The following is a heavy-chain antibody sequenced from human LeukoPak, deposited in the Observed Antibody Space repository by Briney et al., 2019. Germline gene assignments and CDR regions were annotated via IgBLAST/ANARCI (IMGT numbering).Heavy chain of an antibody. V-gene: IGHV4-34*01. Sequence: PGGSLRLSCAASEFTFSTYWMSWVRQPPGKGLEWIGEINHSGSTNYNPSLKSRVTISVDTSKNQFSLKLSSVTAADTAVYYCASYYYDSSGYSDWYFDLWGRGTLVTVSS. CDR2: INHSGST. J-gene: IGHJ2*01. D-gene: IGHD3-22*01. CDR3: ASYYYDSSGYSDWYFDL. CDR1: EFTFSTYW.